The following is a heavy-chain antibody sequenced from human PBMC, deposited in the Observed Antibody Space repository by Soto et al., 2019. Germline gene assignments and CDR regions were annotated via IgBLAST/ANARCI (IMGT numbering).Heavy chain of an antibody. CDR3: ARELHPVKSQNHYYGMDV. D-gene: IGHD5-18*01. CDR1: GYTFTGYY. Sequence: ASVKVSCKASGYTFTGYYMHWVRQAPGQGLEWMGWINPNSGGTNYAQKFQGGVTMTRDTSISTAYMELSRLRSDDTAVYYCARELHPVKSQNHYYGMDVWGQGTTVTVSS. CDR2: INPNSGGT. J-gene: IGHJ6*02. V-gene: IGHV1-2*02.